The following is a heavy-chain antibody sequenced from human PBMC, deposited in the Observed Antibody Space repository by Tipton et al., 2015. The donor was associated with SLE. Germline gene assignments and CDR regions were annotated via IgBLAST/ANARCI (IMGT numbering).Heavy chain of an antibody. V-gene: IGHV1-69*05. CDR1: GGTFSTSG. Sequence: QLVQSGAEVKKPGSSVKVSCKASGGTFSTSGISWVRQAPGQGLEWMGGIIPILGTPHYAQKFQGRVTITTDESTSTAYMELSGLRSDDTAIYYCVREGYCSSTNCASDWFDPWGQGTLVTVSS. D-gene: IGHD2-2*01. J-gene: IGHJ5*02. CDR3: VREGYCSSTNCASDWFDP. CDR2: IIPILGTP.